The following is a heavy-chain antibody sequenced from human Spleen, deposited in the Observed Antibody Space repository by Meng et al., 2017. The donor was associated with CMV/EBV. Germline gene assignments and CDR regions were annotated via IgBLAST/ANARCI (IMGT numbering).Heavy chain of an antibody. V-gene: IGHV3-30*04. CDR2: ISYDGSNK. J-gene: IGHJ4*02. Sequence: GGSLRLSCAASGFTFSSYAMHWVRQAPGKGLEWVAVISYDGSNKYYADSVKGRFTISRDNAKNSLYLQMNSLRAEDTAVYYCARGYDSSGWSGSGYWGQGTLVTVSS. D-gene: IGHD6-19*01. CDR3: ARGYDSSGWSGSGY. CDR1: GFTFSSYA.